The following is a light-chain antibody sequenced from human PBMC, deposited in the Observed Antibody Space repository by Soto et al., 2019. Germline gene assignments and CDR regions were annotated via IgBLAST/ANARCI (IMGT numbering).Light chain of an antibody. J-gene: IGKJ5*01. Sequence: EIMMTQSPATLSVSPGERATLSCRASQSVSSNLAWYQQKPGQAPRLLIYGASSRAAGIPARFSASGFGTDFTLTISSLEPEDAAVYYCQQRSNWPPITFGQGTRLEI. CDR3: QQRSNWPPIT. V-gene: IGKV3-11*01. CDR2: GAS. CDR1: QSVSSN.